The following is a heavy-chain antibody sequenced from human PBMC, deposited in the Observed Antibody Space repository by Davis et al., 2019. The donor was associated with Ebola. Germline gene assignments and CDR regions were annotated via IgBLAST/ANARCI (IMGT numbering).Heavy chain of an antibody. CDR1: GFTFSSYA. J-gene: IGHJ2*01. Sequence: PGGSLRLSCAASGFTFSSYAMHWVRQAPGKGLEWVAVISYDGSNKYYADSVKGRFTISRDNTKNSLYLQMNSLRAEDTAVYYCARDPTEWLLLYGYFDLWGRGTLVTVSS. V-gene: IGHV3-30*04. D-gene: IGHD3-22*01. CDR2: ISYDGSNK. CDR3: ARDPTEWLLLYGYFDL.